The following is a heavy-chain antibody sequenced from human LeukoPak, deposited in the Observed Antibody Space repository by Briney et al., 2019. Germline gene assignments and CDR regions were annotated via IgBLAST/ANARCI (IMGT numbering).Heavy chain of an antibody. Sequence: PSETLSLTCTVSGGSISSYYWIWIRQPPGKGLEWIGYIYYSGSTNYNPSLKSRVTISVDTSKNQFSLKLSSVTAADTAVYYCARRATNYYGSGSSFDYWGQGTLVTVSS. D-gene: IGHD3-10*01. CDR2: IYYSGST. CDR1: GGSISSYY. V-gene: IGHV4-59*08. CDR3: ARRATNYYGSGSSFDY. J-gene: IGHJ4*02.